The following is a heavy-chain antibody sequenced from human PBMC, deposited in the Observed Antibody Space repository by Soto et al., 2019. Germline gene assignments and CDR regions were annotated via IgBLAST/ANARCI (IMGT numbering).Heavy chain of an antibody. D-gene: IGHD1-1*01. CDR2: IIPIFGTA. V-gene: IGHV1-69*12. J-gene: IGHJ5*02. Sequence: QVQLVQSGAEVKKPGSSVKVSCKASGGTFSSYAISWVRQAPGQGLERMGGIIPIFGTANYAQKFQGRVTITADESTSTAYMELSSLRSEDTAVYYCARDKATGTTGWFDPWGQGTLVTVSS. CDR1: GGTFSSYA. CDR3: ARDKATGTTGWFDP.